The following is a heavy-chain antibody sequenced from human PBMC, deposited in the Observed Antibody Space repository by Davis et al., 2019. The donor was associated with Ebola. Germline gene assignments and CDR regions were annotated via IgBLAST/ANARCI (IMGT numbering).Heavy chain of an antibody. J-gene: IGHJ3*02. V-gene: IGHV5-51*01. CDR1: GNSFTSHW. CDR3: ASLRRTITGMDDAFDI. Sequence: GESLKISCKDSGNSFTSHWIGWVRQMPGKGLDWMGIIYTGDSDTRYRPSFRGQVTISADKSIKTAFLQWSSLKASDTAMYYCASLRRTITGMDDAFDIWGQGTVVTVSS. D-gene: IGHD2-8*02. CDR2: IYTGDSDT.